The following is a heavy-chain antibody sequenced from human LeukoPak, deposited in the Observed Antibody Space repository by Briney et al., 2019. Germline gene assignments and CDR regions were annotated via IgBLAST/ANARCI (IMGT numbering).Heavy chain of an antibody. CDR2: INHSGST. CDR1: RGSLSGYY. J-gene: IGHJ4*02. V-gene: IGHV4-34*01. D-gene: IGHD3-3*01. Sequence: SYTQSLPCAVCRGSLSGYYWSWIRQPPGKGRAWIGEINHSGSTNYNPSLKSPVTISVDTSKNQFSLKLSSVTAADTAVYYCGRGEYYEFWGGTIYFDYWAQGTLVSVSS. CDR3: GRGEYYEFWGGTIYFDY.